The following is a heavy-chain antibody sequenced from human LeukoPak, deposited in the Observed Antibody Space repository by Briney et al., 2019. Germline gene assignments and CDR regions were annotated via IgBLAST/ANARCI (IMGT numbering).Heavy chain of an antibody. D-gene: IGHD5-18*01. CDR1: GFTFSSYT. CDR3: ARDRGKRVETSMVGFP. CDR2: ISSSSTYT. J-gene: IGHJ5*02. V-gene: IGHV3-21*01. Sequence: PGGSLRLSCAASGFTFSSYTMNWVRQAPGKGLEWVSSISSSSTYTYYADSVKGRFTISRDNAKNSLYLQMNNLRAEDTAVYYCARDRGKRVETSMVGFPWGQGTLVTVSS.